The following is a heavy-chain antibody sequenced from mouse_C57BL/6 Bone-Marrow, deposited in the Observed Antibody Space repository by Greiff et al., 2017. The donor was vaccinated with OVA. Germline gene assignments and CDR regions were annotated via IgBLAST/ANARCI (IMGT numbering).Heavy chain of an antibody. CDR3: ARGYDYARDD. J-gene: IGHJ4*01. V-gene: IGHV1-78*01. CDR1: GYTFTDHT. D-gene: IGHD2-2*01. CDR2: IYTSDGST. Sequence: VQLQQSEADLVKPGASVKLSCKVSGYTFTDHTIPWMQQRPDQGLEWIGYIYTSDGSTKYHEKFKGTATLTADKSSSTAYMQLNSLTSEDSAVYVCARGYDYARDDWGQGTSVTVSS.